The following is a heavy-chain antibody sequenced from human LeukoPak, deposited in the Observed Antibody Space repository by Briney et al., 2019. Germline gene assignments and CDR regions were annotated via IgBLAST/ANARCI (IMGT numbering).Heavy chain of an antibody. J-gene: IGHJ2*01. D-gene: IGHD3-16*01. CDR3: GRGFWGRGYFNR. CDR2: IKHNGDT. Sequence: ASETLSLTCAVYGASFRDYYWSWIRQTPGEGLQWIGGIKHNGDTDYNPSLKSRVTMSIDMSKNQFSLKLTSVTAADTALYFCGRGFWGRGYFNRWGLHPLVPLSS. V-gene: IGHV4-34*01. CDR1: GASFRDYY.